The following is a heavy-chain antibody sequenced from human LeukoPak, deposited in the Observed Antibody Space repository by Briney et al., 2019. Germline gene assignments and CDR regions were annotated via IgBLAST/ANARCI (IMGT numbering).Heavy chain of an antibody. V-gene: IGHV1-2*02. Sequence: ASVKVSCKASGYTFTGYYMHWVRQALGQGLEWMGWINPNSGGTNYAQKFQGRVTMTRDTSISTAYMELSRLRSDDTAVYYCASGADSSGYYSYYYYMDVWGKGTTVTVSS. J-gene: IGHJ6*03. CDR1: GYTFTGYY. CDR3: ASGADSSGYYSYYYYMDV. D-gene: IGHD3-22*01. CDR2: INPNSGGT.